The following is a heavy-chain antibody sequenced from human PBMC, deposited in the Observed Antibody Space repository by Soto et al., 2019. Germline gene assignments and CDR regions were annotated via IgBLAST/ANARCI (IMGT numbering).Heavy chain of an antibody. Sequence: ASETLSLTCNMSGDSYSISTYSWSWIRQPPGKALQWIGFIYRSGVTSYNPSLASRVSISLDRSNNQCSLKLKSVTAADTAVYFCAGMPYTSGLRFDPWGPGTLVTVSS. CDR2: IYRSGVT. D-gene: IGHD6-19*01. J-gene: IGHJ5*02. CDR1: GDSYSISTYS. CDR3: AGMPYTSGLRFDP. V-gene: IGHV4-30-2*01.